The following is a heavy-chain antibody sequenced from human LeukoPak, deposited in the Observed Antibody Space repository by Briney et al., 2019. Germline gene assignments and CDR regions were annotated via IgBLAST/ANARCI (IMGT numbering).Heavy chain of an antibody. CDR3: ARAGSGWSFDY. CDR1: GGSVSTYY. J-gene: IGHJ4*02. V-gene: IGHV4-59*02. D-gene: IGHD6-19*01. Sequence: SGTLSLTCTVSGGSVSTYYWSWIRQPPGKELEWIGYVSHSGNTNYNPSLKSRLTMSLDTSKNHFSLRLSSVNAADTAVYYCARAGSGWSFDYWGQGSLVTVSS. CDR2: VSHSGNT.